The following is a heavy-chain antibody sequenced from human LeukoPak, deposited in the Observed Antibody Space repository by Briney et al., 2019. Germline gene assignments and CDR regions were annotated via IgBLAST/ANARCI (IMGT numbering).Heavy chain of an antibody. Sequence: GGSLRLSCEASGFTFSSYGMHWVRQAPGKGLEWVAVISYDGSNKYYADSVMGRFTISRDNSKNTLYLQMNSLRAEDTAVYYCAKPPTRRYYDSSGYPARGAFDIWGQGTMVTVSS. CDR1: GFTFSSYG. J-gene: IGHJ3*02. V-gene: IGHV3-30*18. CDR3: AKPPTRRYYDSSGYPARGAFDI. CDR2: ISYDGSNK. D-gene: IGHD3-22*01.